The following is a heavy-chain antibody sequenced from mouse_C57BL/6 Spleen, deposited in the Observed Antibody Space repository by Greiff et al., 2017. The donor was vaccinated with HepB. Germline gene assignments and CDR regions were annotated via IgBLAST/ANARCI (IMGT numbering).Heavy chain of an antibody. J-gene: IGHJ2*01. V-gene: IGHV6-3*01. CDR3: TGNSIYYYGSSYDY. CDR1: GFTFSNYW. D-gene: IGHD1-1*01. CDR2: IRLKSDNYAT. Sequence: EVNVVESGGGLVQPGGSMKLSCVASGFTFSNYWMNWVRQSPEKGLEWVAQIRLKSDNYATHYAESVKGRFTISRDDSKSSVYLQMNNLRAEDTGIYYCTGNSIYYYGSSYDYWGQGTTLTVSS.